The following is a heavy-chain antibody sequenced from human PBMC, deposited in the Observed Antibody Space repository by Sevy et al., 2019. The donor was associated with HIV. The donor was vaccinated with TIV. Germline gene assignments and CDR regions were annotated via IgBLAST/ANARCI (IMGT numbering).Heavy chain of an antibody. Sequence: GESLKISCKGSGYNFSGYWVGWVRQMPGKGLEWMGIIYPTDSHIIYSPSLQGQVTISVDKSITTAYLQWRNLKTSDTAMYYCARSSFYYDNSGFYPFDFWGQGTLVIVSS. CDR3: ARSSFYYDNSGFYPFDF. CDR1: GYNFSGYW. J-gene: IGHJ4*02. D-gene: IGHD3-22*01. V-gene: IGHV5-51*01. CDR2: IYPTDSHI.